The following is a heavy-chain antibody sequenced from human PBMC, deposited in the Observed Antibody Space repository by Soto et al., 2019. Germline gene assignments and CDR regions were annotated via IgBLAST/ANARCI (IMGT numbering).Heavy chain of an antibody. CDR1: GFTFSTYA. Sequence: GGSLRLSCAASGFTFSTYAMSWVRQAPGKGLEWVSGISGSGGNTYYADSVKGRFTISRDNAKNSLYLQMNSLRAEDTAVYYCARDRLFVQHWGQGTLVTVSS. J-gene: IGHJ1*01. CDR3: ARDRLFVQH. CDR2: ISGSGGNT. V-gene: IGHV3-23*01. D-gene: IGHD3-16*01.